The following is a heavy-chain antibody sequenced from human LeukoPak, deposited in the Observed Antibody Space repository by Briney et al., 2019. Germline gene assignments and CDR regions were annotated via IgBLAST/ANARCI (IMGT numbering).Heavy chain of an antibody. D-gene: IGHD3-10*01. J-gene: IGHJ5*02. CDR2: MNEDGSGR. CDR1: GFTFTGAW. CDR3: AAWFGESVP. V-gene: IGHV3-7*01. Sequence: PGGSLRLSCAASGFTFTGAWMSWLRQTPEKGLEWVAHMNEDGSGRFNVDSAKGRFTISRDDTQNSVYLQMNSLRVEDTAVYYCAAWFGESVPWGQGTLVTVSS.